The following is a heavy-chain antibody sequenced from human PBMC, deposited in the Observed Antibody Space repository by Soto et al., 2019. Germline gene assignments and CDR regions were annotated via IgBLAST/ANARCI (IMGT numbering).Heavy chain of an antibody. V-gene: IGHV1-69*13. Sequence: GASVKVSCKASGGTFSGYAISWVRQAPGQGLEWMGGIIPIFGTANYAQKFQGRVTITADESTSTAYMELSSLRSEDTAVYYCARPERMATEYYFDYWGQGTLVTVSS. D-gene: IGHD5-12*01. J-gene: IGHJ4*02. CDR1: GGTFSGYA. CDR3: ARPERMATEYYFDY. CDR2: IIPIFGTA.